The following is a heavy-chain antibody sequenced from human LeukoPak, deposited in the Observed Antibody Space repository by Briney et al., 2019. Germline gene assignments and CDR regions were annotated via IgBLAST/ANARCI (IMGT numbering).Heavy chain of an antibody. D-gene: IGHD2-2*01. J-gene: IGHJ5*02. CDR1: GYSISSGYY. CDR3: ARHVDQLLNWFDL. V-gene: IGHV4-38-2*01. Sequence: SGTLSLTCAVSGYSISSGYYWGWIRQPPGKGLEWIGSIYHSGSTYYNPSPKSRVTISVDTSKNQFSLKLSSVTAADTAVYYCARHVDQLLNWFDLWGQGTLVTVSS. CDR2: IYHSGST.